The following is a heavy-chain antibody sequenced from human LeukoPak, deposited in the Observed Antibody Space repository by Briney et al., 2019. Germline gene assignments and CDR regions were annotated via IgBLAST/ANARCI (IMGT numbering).Heavy chain of an antibody. J-gene: IGHJ5*02. CDR3: ARERVEAITIFGLVNNWFDP. CDR1: GYAFTSYY. CDR2: INLSGGST. D-gene: IGHD3-3*01. Sequence: ASGKVSCTASGYAFTSYYMPWVRQAPGQGLEWMGIINLSGGSTSYAQKFPGRVTMTRDTSKSKVYMELSSLMYDDTAVYYCARERVEAITIFGLVNNWFDPWGQGTLVTVSS. V-gene: IGHV1-46*01.